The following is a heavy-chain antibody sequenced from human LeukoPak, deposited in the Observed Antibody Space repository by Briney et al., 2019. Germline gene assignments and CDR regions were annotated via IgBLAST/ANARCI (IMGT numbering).Heavy chain of an antibody. J-gene: IGHJ4*02. D-gene: IGHD3-16*01. CDR3: ARVPPLGAVDY. CDR2: MNPNSGNT. CDR1: GYTFTKYD. Sequence: ASVKVSCEASGYTFTKYDINWVRQATGQGLEWMGWMNPNSGNTGYAQEFQGRVTISRNTSISTVYMELSSLRSEDTAVYYCARVPPLGAVDYWGQGTRVTVSS. V-gene: IGHV1-8*03.